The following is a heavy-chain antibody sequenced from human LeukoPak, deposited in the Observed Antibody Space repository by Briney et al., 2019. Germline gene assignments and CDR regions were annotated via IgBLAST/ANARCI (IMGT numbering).Heavy chain of an antibody. CDR2: ISGSGGST. D-gene: IGHD3-3*01. CDR3: XXXXXXXXXFWSGYDMDV. CDR1: GFTFSSYA. Sequence: GGSLRLSCAASGFTFSSYAMTWVRQAPGKGLEWVSAISGSGGSTYYADSVKGRFTISRDNSKNTLYLQMNSLRAEDTAVYYCXXXXXXXXXFWSGYDMDVWGKGTTVTVSS. V-gene: IGHV3-23*01. J-gene: IGHJ6*03.